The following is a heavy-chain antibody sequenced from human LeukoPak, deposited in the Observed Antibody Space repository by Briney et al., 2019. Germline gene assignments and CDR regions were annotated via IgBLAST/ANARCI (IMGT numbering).Heavy chain of an antibody. V-gene: IGHV3-74*01. Sequence: GGSLRLSCAASGFTFSSYWMHWVRQAPGKGLVWVSRINSDGSIRNYVDSVKGRFTISRDNSKNTLYLQMNSLRAEDTAVYYCAYRQHWGQGTLVTVSS. D-gene: IGHD1-1*01. CDR2: INSDGSIR. CDR3: AYRQH. J-gene: IGHJ4*02. CDR1: GFTFSSYW.